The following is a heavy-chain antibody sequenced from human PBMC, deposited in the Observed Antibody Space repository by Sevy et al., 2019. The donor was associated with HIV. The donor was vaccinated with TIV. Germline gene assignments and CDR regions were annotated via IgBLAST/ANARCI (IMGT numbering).Heavy chain of an antibody. CDR1: GFTFSSYA. CDR3: ARDSTMVRAIFDY. V-gene: IGHV3-30-3*01. J-gene: IGHJ4*02. CDR2: ISYDGSNK. D-gene: IGHD3-10*01. Sequence: GESLKISCAASGFTFSSYAMHWVRQAPGKGLEWVAVISYDGSNKYYADSVKGRFTISRDNSKNTLYLQMNSLRAEDTAVYYCARDSTMVRAIFDYWGQGTLVTVSS.